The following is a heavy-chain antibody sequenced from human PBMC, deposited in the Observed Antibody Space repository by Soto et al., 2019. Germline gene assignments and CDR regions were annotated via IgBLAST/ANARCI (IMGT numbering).Heavy chain of an antibody. CDR3: ARGGDMAAAVAKSEYSYGMDF. D-gene: IGHD6-19*01. CDR2: IIPIFGTP. CDR1: GGTFSSYA. Sequence: QVQLVQSGAEVKKPGSSVKVSCKASGGTFSSYAISWVRQAPGQGLEWMGGIIPIFGTPNYAQKIQARLTITADESTSTAYMELSSLRAEDAAFYYCARGGDMAAAVAKSEYSYGMDFLVQGTTVTVSS. J-gene: IGHJ6*02. V-gene: IGHV1-69*01.